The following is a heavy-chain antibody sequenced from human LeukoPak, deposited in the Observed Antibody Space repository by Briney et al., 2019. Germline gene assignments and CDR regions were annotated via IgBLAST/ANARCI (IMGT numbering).Heavy chain of an antibody. D-gene: IGHD4-17*01. V-gene: IGHV1-18*01. CDR1: GYTFTSYG. J-gene: IGHJ6*02. Sequence: GASVKVSCKASGYTFTSYGISWVRQAPGQGLEWMGWISAYNGNTNYAQKLQGRVTMTTDTSTSTAYMELRSLRSDDTAVYYCARVGYGDYVGEYYYYYGMDVWGQGTTVTVSS. CDR3: ARVGYGDYVGEYYYYYGMDV. CDR2: ISAYNGNT.